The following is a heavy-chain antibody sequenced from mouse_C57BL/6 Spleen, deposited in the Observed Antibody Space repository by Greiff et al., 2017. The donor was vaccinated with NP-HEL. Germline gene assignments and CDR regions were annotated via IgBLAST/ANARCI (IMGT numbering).Heavy chain of an antibody. V-gene: IGHV5-9*01. CDR3: AREGVYGPFAY. Sequence: EVHLVESGGGLVKPGGSLKLSCAASGFTFSSYTMSWVRQTPEKRLEWVATISGGGGNTYYPDSVKGRFTISRDNAKNTLYLQMSSLRSEDTALYYCAREGVYGPFAYWGQGTLVTVSA. CDR1: GFTFSSYT. J-gene: IGHJ3*01. D-gene: IGHD1-1*02. CDR2: ISGGGGNT.